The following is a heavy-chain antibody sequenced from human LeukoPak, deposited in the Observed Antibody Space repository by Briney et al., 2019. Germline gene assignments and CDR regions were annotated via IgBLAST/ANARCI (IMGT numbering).Heavy chain of an antibody. J-gene: IGHJ3*02. Sequence: PGGSLRLSCAASGFTFSSYWMSWVRQAPGKGLEWVATIKQDGSQKEYVDSVKGRFTISRDNAKNSLYLQMNSLRAEDTAVYYCARDPTVTNFHDAFDIWGQGKMVTVSS. D-gene: IGHD4-17*01. V-gene: IGHV3-7*05. CDR2: IKQDGSQK. CDR1: GFTFSSYW. CDR3: ARDPTVTNFHDAFDI.